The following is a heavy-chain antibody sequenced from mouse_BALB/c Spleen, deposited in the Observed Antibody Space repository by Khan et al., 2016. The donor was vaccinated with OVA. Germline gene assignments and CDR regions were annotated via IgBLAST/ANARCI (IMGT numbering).Heavy chain of an antibody. D-gene: IGHD1-2*01. CDR2: ISPGSGDT. J-gene: IGHJ3*01. CDR1: GYTFTDYY. CDR3: ARRNYFGYTFAY. V-gene: IGHV1-77*01. Sequence: QVQLKQSGAELARPGASVKLSCKASGYTFTDYYINWVKQRTGQGLEWIGEISPGSGDTYYNESFKGKATLTADNSSSTAYMQPSSLTSEASAVYFCARRNYFGYTFAYWGQGTLVTVSA.